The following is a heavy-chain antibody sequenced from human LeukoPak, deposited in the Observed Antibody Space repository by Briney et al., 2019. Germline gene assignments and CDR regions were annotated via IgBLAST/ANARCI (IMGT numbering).Heavy chain of an antibody. CDR2: ISAYNGNT. D-gene: IGHD3-22*01. J-gene: IGHJ4*01. V-gene: IGHV1-18*01. Sequence: ASVKVSCKTSGYTFTSYGISWVRQAPGQGLEWMGWISAYNGNTHSAQKLQGRVTMTTDTSTSTAYMELRSLRSDDTAVYYCARGFPPRRQYDSSGYYSYYFDYWGQEPWSPSPQ. CDR1: GYTFTSYG. CDR3: ARGFPPRRQYDSSGYYSYYFDY.